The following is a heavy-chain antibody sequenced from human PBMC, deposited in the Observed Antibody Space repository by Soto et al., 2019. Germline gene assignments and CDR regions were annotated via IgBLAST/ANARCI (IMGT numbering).Heavy chain of an antibody. Sequence: VQLVQSGAEVRKPGSSVKVSCKASGGDFKNFIIAWVRQAPGHGLEWMGGVIPIFGTPNFVQKFQDRVTIPADEATSTAYMELRSLRSEDTAVYYCARVGSCLSSCCLYYGMEVWGQGTRVIVSS. CDR1: GGDFKNFI. CDR2: VIPIFGTP. J-gene: IGHJ6*02. V-gene: IGHV1-69*01. CDR3: ARVGSCLSSCCLYYGMEV. D-gene: IGHD2-15*01.